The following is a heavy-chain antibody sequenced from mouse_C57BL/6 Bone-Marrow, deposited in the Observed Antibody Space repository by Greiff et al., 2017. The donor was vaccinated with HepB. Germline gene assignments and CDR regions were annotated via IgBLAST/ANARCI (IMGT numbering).Heavy chain of an antibody. CDR2: IYPGSGST. J-gene: IGHJ4*01. CDR1: GYTFTSYW. V-gene: IGHV1-55*01. Sequence: QVQLQQSGAELVKPGASVKMSCKASGYTFTSYWITWVKQRPGQGLEWIGDIYPGSGSTNYNEKFKSKATLTVDTSSSTAYMQLSSLTSEDSAVYYCARESYYGSSYGAMDYWGQGTSVTVSS. CDR3: ARESYYGSSYGAMDY. D-gene: IGHD1-1*01.